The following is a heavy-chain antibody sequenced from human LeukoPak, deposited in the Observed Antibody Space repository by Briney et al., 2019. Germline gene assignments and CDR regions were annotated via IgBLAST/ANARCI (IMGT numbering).Heavy chain of an antibody. Sequence: GGSLRLSCAASGFTFRSYGMHWVRQAPGKGLEWVAFIRYDGSNKYYADSVKGRFTISRDNSKNTLYLQMNSLRAEDTAVYYCASGGSYYGGGFDYWGQGTLVTVSS. CDR3: ASGGSYYGGGFDY. V-gene: IGHV3-30*02. J-gene: IGHJ4*02. D-gene: IGHD1-26*01. CDR1: GFTFRSYG. CDR2: IRYDGSNK.